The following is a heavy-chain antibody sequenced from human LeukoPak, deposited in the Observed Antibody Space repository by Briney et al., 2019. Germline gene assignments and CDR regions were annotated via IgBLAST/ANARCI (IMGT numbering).Heavy chain of an antibody. CDR2: ISSDSSYI. CDR3: ASPRGASGYFDC. J-gene: IGHJ4*02. D-gene: IGHD3-22*01. Sequence: PGGSLRLSCAASAFSFRSYSMNWVRQAPGKGLERVSSISSDSSYIYYADSVKGRFTISRDNAKNSLYLQMNSLRAEDTAVCYCASPRGASGYFDCWGQGTLVTVSS. V-gene: IGHV3-21*01. CDR1: AFSFRSYS.